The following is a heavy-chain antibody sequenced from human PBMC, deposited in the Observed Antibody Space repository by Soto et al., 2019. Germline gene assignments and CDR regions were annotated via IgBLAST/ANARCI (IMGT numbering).Heavy chain of an antibody. D-gene: IGHD3-22*01. CDR1: GGSISSGGYY. CDR2: IYYSGST. V-gene: IGHV4-31*03. CDR3: ARDRNRYYDSSGYWFDP. Sequence: SETLSLTCTVSGGSISSGGYYWSWISQYPGKGLEWIGYIYYSGSTYYNPSLKSRVTISVDTSKNQFSRKLSSVTAADTAVYYCARDRNRYYDSSGYWFDPWGQGTLVTVSS. J-gene: IGHJ5*02.